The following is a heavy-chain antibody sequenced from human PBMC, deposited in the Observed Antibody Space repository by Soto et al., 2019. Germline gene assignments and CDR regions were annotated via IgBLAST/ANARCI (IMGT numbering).Heavy chain of an antibody. CDR3: ARDCTGRGCFCID. V-gene: IGHV1-18*01. CDR2: INTYNGNS. Sequence: QVQLVQSAAEVKKPGASVKVSCKASGYTLTNYAITSVRQAPGQRPEWLGWINTYNGNSKYAQKFQGRVTMTTDTSTNTAYMELRRLTSDDTAVYYCARDCTGRGCFCIDWGQRTLVTVSA. J-gene: IGHJ4*02. CDR1: GYTLTNYA. D-gene: IGHD2-8*02.